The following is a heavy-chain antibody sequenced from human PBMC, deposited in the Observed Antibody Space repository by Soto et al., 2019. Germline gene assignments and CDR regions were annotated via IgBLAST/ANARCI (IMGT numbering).Heavy chain of an antibody. CDR2: ISTYSGDT. D-gene: IGHD1-26*01. V-gene: IGHV1-18*01. J-gene: IGHJ4*01. Sequence: GASVKVSCKASGYTFTSYGITWVRQAPGQGLEWMGWISTYSGDTDYAQNLQGRVTMTTDTSTSAAYMELRSLRSDDTAVYYCARAHYEGPTPGPFDFWGQGTLVTVSS. CDR1: GYTFTSYG. CDR3: ARAHYEGPTPGPFDF.